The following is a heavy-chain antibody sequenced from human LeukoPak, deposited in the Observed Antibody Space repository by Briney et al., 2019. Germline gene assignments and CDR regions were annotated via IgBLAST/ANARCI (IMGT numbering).Heavy chain of an antibody. V-gene: IGHV3-66*01. CDR1: GFPVSNNY. D-gene: IGHD2-15*01. CDR2: IYSGGDT. Sequence: HPGGSLRLSCAASGFPVSNNYMTWVRQAPGNGLEWVSLIYSGGDTYYADSVKGRFAISRDNSKNTLYLQMNSLRVEDTAIYFCARDYPDCSGGSCHYYFDYWGQGTPVTVSS. CDR3: ARDYPDCSGGSCHYYFDY. J-gene: IGHJ4*02.